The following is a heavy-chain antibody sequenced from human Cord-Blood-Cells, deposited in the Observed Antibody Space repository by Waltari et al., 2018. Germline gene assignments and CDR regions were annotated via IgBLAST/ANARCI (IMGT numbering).Heavy chain of an antibody. V-gene: IGHV4-4*07. D-gene: IGHD4-17*01. Sequence: QVQLQESGPGLVKPSETLSLTCTVSGGSISSYYWSWIRQPAGKGLEWIGRIYTSGSTNYHPALKSRVTVSVDTSKNQFSLKLSSVTAADTAVYYCARGGTVDYGDYYWYFDLWGRGTLVTVSS. CDR1: GGSISSYY. J-gene: IGHJ2*01. CDR3: ARGGTVDYGDYYWYFDL. CDR2: IYTSGST.